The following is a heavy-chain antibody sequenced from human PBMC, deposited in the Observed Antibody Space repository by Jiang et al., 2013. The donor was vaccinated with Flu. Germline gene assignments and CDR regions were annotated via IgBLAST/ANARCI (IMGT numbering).Heavy chain of an antibody. CDR3: ARRVGGNSWYSFDP. CDR2: IYYSGST. CDR1: GGSIASSSYF. D-gene: IGHD4-23*01. Sequence: LLKPSETLSLTCTVSGGSIASSSYFWGWIRQPPGKGLDWIGNIYYSGSTYYNPSLKSRVTISVDTSKNQFSLHLSSVTAADTAVYFCARRVGGNSWYSFDPWGQGTLVTVSS. J-gene: IGHJ5*02. V-gene: IGHV4-39*01.